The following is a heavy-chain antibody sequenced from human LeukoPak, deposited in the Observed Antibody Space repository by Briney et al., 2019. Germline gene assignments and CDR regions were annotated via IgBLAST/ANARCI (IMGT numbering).Heavy chain of an antibody. CDR1: GGSIITSTYY. Sequence: SETLSLTCTVSGGSIITSTYYWGWLRQSPGKGLEWIGSIFYSGRSDYNPSLNSRVTISPDTSKNQFSLKLSSVTAADTAVYYCARTTEGYCRGRSCYSYYYYMDVWGKGTTVTISS. D-gene: IGHD2-15*01. V-gene: IGHV4-39*07. CDR2: IFYSGRS. CDR3: ARTTEGYCRGRSCYSYYYYMDV. J-gene: IGHJ6*03.